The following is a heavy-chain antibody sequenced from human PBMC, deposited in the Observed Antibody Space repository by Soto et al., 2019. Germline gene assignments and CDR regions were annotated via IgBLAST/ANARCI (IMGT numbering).Heavy chain of an antibody. J-gene: IGHJ4*02. CDR2: INHSGST. V-gene: IGHV4-34*01. D-gene: IGHD6-13*01. Sequence: QVQLQQWGAGLLKPSETLSLTCAVYGGSFSGYYWSWIRQPPGKGLEWIGEINHSGSTNYNPSLKSRVTISVDTSKNQFSLKLSSVTAADTAVYYCARGRRLLPPYSSSWYPYWGQGTLVTVSS. CDR3: ARGRRLLPPYSSSWYPY. CDR1: GGSFSGYY.